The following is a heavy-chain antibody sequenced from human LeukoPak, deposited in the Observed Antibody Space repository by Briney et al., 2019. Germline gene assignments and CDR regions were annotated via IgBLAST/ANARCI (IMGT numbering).Heavy chain of an antibody. CDR3: ANDILTGYPVDY. CDR1: GFTFSSYA. D-gene: IGHD3-9*01. Sequence: GGSLRLSCAASGFTFSSYAMHWVRQAPGKGLEWVAVISYDGSNKYYADSVKGRFTISRDNSKNTLYLQMNSLRAEDTAVYYCANDILTGYPVDYWGQGTLATVSS. J-gene: IGHJ4*02. V-gene: IGHV3-30*04. CDR2: ISYDGSNK.